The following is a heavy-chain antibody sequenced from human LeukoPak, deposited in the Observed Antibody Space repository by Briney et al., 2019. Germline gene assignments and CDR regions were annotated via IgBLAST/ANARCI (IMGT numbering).Heavy chain of an antibody. Sequence: SGGSLRLSCAASGFTVSSNYMSWVRQAPGKGLEWVSVIYSGGSTNYADSVKGRFTITRDNSKNTLYLEMNSLKAEDTAVYYCASGDHLYYFDYWGQGTLVTVSS. CDR1: GFTVSSNY. J-gene: IGHJ4*02. V-gene: IGHV3-66*01. CDR3: ASGDHLYYFDY. D-gene: IGHD3-10*01. CDR2: IYSGGST.